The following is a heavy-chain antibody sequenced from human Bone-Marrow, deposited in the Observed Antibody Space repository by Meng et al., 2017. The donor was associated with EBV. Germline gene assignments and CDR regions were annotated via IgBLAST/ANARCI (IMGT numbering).Heavy chain of an antibody. V-gene: IGHV4-30-2*01. CDR3: ASSDCSSTSCYPRY. D-gene: IGHD2-2*01. CDR1: GGSISSGGYS. CDR2: IYHSGST. Sequence: QLPLPESGPGLVQPSQTLSLTCAVSGGSISSGGYSWSWIRQPPGKGLEWIGYIYHSGSTYYNPSLKSRVTISVDRSKNQFSLKLSSVTAADTAVYYCASSDCSSTSCYPRYWGQGTLVTVSS. J-gene: IGHJ4*02.